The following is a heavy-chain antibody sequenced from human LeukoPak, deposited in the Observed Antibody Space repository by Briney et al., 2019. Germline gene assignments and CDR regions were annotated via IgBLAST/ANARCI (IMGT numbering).Heavy chain of an antibody. CDR3: ARRGLVRYFDY. J-gene: IGHJ4*02. Sequence: GGSLRLSCAASGFTFSSYAMSWVRQAPGKGLEWVSSISSSSSYIYYADSVKGRFTISRDNAKNSLYLQMNSLRAEDTAVYYCARRGLVRYFDYWGQGTLVTVSS. CDR2: ISSSSSYI. D-gene: IGHD3/OR15-3a*01. CDR1: GFTFSSYA. V-gene: IGHV3-21*01.